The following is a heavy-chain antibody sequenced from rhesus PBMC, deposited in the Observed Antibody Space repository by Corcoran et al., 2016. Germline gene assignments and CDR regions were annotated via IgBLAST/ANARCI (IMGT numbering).Heavy chain of an antibody. J-gene: IGHJ3*01. CDR1: GSAINNYW. V-gene: IGHV4-80*01. CDR2: INGDNGKN. Sequence: QVQLQESGPGLVTPSETLSLTCIVSGSAINNYWWIWICQSPWQGLEWIGEINGDNGKNNYNPSLKSLVTISRDTSKNQFSLKLSYVTAADTAVYYCAIALEQRGWDAFDVWGQGLRVTVSS. D-gene: IGHD1-20*01. CDR3: AIALEQRGWDAFDV.